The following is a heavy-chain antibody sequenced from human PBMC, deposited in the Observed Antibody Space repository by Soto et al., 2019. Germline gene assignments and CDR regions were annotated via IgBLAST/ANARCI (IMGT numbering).Heavy chain of an antibody. V-gene: IGHV3-48*02. CDR1: GFTFSSYS. CDR3: ARDLGWRLAYYYGMDV. J-gene: IGHJ6*02. Sequence: ESGGGLVQPGGSLRLSCAASGFTFSSYSMNWVRQAPGKGLEWVSYISSSSSTIYYADSVKGRFTISRDNAKNSLYLQMNSLRDEDTAVYYCARDLGWRLAYYYGMDVWGQGTTVTVSS. CDR2: ISSSSSTI. D-gene: IGHD6-19*01.